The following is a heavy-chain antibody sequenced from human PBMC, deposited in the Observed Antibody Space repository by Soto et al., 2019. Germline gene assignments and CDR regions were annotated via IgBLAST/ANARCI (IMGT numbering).Heavy chain of an antibody. CDR2: IKPDGSEK. CDR1: GFTFSSYW. V-gene: IGHV3-7*01. Sequence: GGSLRLSCAASGFTFSSYWMSWVRQAPGKGLEWVANIKPDGSEKYYVDSVKGRFNISRDNAKHSLYLQMNSLRAEDTAVYYCARGGRYGPFDPWGQGTLVSVPS. CDR3: ARGGRYGPFDP. D-gene: IGHD1-1*01. J-gene: IGHJ5*02.